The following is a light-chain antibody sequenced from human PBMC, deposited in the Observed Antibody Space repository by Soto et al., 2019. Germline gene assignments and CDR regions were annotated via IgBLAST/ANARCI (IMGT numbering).Light chain of an antibody. V-gene: IGKV3-20*01. CDR1: QSISSSY. Sequence: IVLTQSPGTLSLSPGESATLSCRASQSISSSYLAWYQQKPGQAPRLLIYGASNRATAIPDRFSGSGSGTDFTLTISRLEPEDFAVYYCQQYYNWPLTFGGGTKVEIK. CDR3: QQYYNWPLT. J-gene: IGKJ4*01. CDR2: GAS.